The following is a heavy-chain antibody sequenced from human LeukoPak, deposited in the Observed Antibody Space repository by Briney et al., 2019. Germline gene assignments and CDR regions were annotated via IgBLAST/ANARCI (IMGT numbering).Heavy chain of an antibody. D-gene: IGHD1-26*01. Sequence: SETPSLTCTVSGGSISSYYWGWIRQPPGKGLEWLGSIYYSGSTYYNPTLKSRVTISVDTSKNQFSLKLSSVTAADTAVYYCAGPVVGATGGDFDYWGQGTLVTVSS. CDR3: AGPVVGATGGDFDY. J-gene: IGHJ4*02. CDR1: GGSISSYY. CDR2: IYYSGST. V-gene: IGHV4-39*05.